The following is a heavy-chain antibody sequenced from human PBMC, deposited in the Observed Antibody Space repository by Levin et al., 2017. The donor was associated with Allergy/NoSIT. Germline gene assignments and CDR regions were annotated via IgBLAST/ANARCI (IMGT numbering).Heavy chain of an antibody. V-gene: IGHV4-34*01. Sequence: SETLSLTCAVYGGTFSGYYWSWIRQPPGKGLEWIGEIYHSGTTNYNPSLKSRVTISEDTSKNQFSLRLSSVTAADTAVYYCARGGGHCGGTSCYTDWWGQGTLVTVSS. CDR2: IYHSGTT. CDR1: GGTFSGYY. D-gene: IGHD2-2*02. J-gene: IGHJ4*02. CDR3: ARGGGHCGGTSCYTDW.